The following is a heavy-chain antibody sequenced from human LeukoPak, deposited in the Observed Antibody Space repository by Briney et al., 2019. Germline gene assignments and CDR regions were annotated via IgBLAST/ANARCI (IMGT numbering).Heavy chain of an antibody. CDR3: ARAGSTGAFFAAGSYFDY. D-gene: IGHD6-13*01. V-gene: IGHV1-8*03. CDR2: MNPNSGNT. J-gene: IGHJ4*02. CDR1: GYTFTSYD. Sequence: ASVKVSCKASGYTFTSYDINWVRQATGQGLEWMGWMNPNSGNTGYAQKFQGRVTITRNTSISTAYMELSSLRSEDTAVYYCARAGSTGAFFAAGSYFDYWGQGTLVTVSS.